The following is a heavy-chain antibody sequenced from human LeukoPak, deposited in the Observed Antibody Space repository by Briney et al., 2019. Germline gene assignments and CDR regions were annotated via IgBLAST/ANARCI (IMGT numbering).Heavy chain of an antibody. CDR2: ISWDGGSS. CDR3: AKDFYGDYRGSGYYFDY. CDR1: GFTFDDYT. V-gene: IGHV3-43*01. D-gene: IGHD4-17*01. J-gene: IGHJ4*02. Sequence: PGGSLRLSCAASGFTFDDYTMHWVRQAPGKGLEGVSLISWDGGSSYYADSVKGRFTISRGNSKNSLYLQMSSLRTEDTALYYCAKDFYGDYRGSGYYFDYWGQGTLVTVSS.